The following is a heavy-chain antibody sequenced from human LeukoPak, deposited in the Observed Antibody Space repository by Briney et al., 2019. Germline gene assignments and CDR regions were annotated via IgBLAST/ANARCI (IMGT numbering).Heavy chain of an antibody. CDR2: MNPNSGNT. CDR1: GYTFNNYD. V-gene: IGHV1-8*01. Sequence: GASVKVSCKASGYTFNNYDINGVRQATGQGLEWMGWMNPNSGNTGYAQKFQGRVTMTRNTSIGTAYMELSSLRSEDTAVYYCARFYYYDRSGSPNWFDPWGQGTLVTVSS. J-gene: IGHJ5*02. D-gene: IGHD3-22*01. CDR3: ARFYYYDRSGSPNWFDP.